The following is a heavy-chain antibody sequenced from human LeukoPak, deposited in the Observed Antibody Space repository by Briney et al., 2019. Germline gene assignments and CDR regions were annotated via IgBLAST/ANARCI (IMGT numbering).Heavy chain of an antibody. J-gene: IGHJ4*02. V-gene: IGHV3-74*01. CDR2: IKSDGRST. Sequence: GGSLRLSCVASGFTFSSYWMHWVRQAPGKGLVWVSRIKSDGRSTSYADSVKGRFTISRGNAKNTLYLQMNSLRAEDTAVYYCARVGASVGAFDYWGQGTLVTVSS. CDR3: ARVGASVGAFDY. D-gene: IGHD1-26*01. CDR1: GFTFSSYW.